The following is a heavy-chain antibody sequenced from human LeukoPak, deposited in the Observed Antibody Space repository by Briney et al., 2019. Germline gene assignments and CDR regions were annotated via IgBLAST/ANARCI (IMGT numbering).Heavy chain of an antibody. Sequence: PSETLSLTCAVYGGSFSGYYWSWIRQPPGKGLEWIGYISYSGSTNYNPSLKSRVTISVDTSKNQFSLRLSSVTAADTAVYYCARDMGAWYFDLWGRGTLVTVSS. D-gene: IGHD3-10*01. V-gene: IGHV4-59*01. J-gene: IGHJ2*01. CDR3: ARDMGAWYFDL. CDR2: ISYSGST. CDR1: GGSFSGYY.